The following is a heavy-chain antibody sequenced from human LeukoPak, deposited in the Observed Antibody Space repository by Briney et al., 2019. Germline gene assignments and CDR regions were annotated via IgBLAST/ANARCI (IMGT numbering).Heavy chain of an antibody. CDR3: ARGYSYGVDAFHI. D-gene: IGHD5-18*01. J-gene: IGHJ3*02. CDR1: GFTLSSYE. CDR2: ISSSGSTI. V-gene: IGHV3-48*03. Sequence: GGSLRLSCAASGFTLSSYEMNWVRQAPGKGLEWVSYISSSGSTIYYADSLKGRFTISRDNAKNSLSLQMNSLRAEDTAVYYCARGYSYGVDAFHIWGQGTMVTVSS.